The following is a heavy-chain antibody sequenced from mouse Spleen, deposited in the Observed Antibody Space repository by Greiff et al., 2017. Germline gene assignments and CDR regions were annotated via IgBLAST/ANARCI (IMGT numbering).Heavy chain of an antibody. V-gene: IGHV5-12*02. J-gene: IGHJ3*01. Sequence: EVKLMESGGGLVQPGGSLKLSCATSGFTFSDYYMYWVRQTPEKRLEWVAYISNGGGSTYYPDTVKGRFTISRDNAKNTLYLQMSRLKSEDTAMYYCARHWMITTAGGWFAYWGQGTLVTVSA. CDR3: ARHWMITTAGGWFAY. D-gene: IGHD2-4*01. CDR2: ISNGGGST. CDR1: GFTFSDYY.